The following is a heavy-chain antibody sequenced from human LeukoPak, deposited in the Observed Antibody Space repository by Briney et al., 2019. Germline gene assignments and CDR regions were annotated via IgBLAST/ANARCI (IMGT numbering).Heavy chain of an antibody. CDR2: TNPNSGGT. CDR1: GYTFTSYG. Sequence: ASVKVSCKASGYTFTSYGISWVRQAPGQGLEWMGWTNPNSGGTNYAQKFQGRVTMTRDTSISTAYMELSRLRSDDTAVYYCARVSAYYYDSSGYYIDYWGQGTLVTVSS. D-gene: IGHD3-22*01. J-gene: IGHJ4*02. CDR3: ARVSAYYYDSSGYYIDY. V-gene: IGHV1-2*02.